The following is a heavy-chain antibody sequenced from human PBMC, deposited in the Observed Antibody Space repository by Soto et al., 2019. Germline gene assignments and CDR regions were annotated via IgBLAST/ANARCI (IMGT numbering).Heavy chain of an antibody. D-gene: IGHD3-10*01. J-gene: IGHJ4*02. CDR1: GFTFSSYA. CDR2: ISGSGGST. V-gene: IGHV3-23*01. CDR3: ANPLWFGELLYGGYYFDY. Sequence: GGSLRLSCAASGFTFSSYAMSWVRQAPGKGLEWVSAISGSGGSTYYPDSVKGRFTISRDNSKNTLYLQMNSLRAEDTAVYYCANPLWFGELLYGGYYFDYWGQGTLVTVSS.